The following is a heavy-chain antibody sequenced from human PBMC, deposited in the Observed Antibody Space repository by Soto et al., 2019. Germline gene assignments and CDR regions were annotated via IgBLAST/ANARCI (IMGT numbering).Heavy chain of an antibody. CDR2: LNPNSGNT. V-gene: IGHV1-8*01. CDR3: ARGRLAARPWDNWFDP. CDR1: GYIFTSYD. Sequence: QVQLVQSGAEVKKPGASVKVSCKASGYIFTSYDINWVRQATGQGLEWMGWLNPNSGNTGYAQKFQGTVTMTRNTSISTAYMELSSLRSEDTAVYYGARGRLAARPWDNWFDPWGQGTLVTVSS. J-gene: IGHJ5*02. D-gene: IGHD6-6*01.